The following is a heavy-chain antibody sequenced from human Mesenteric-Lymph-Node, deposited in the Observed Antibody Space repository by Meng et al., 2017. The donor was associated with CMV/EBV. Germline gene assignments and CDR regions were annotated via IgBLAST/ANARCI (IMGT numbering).Heavy chain of an antibody. CDR3: ARVVPRDDRSGYYSWTQSGYFDY. CDR2: IIPIFGTT. V-gene: IGHV1-69*05. J-gene: IGHJ4*02. Sequence: YAICWVRQAPGQGLEWMGGIIPIFGTTHYAQKLQGRVTITTDESTNTSYMELSSLSSEDTAVYYCARVVPRDDRSGYYSWTQSGYFDYWGQGTLVTVSS. D-gene: IGHD3-22*01. CDR1: YA.